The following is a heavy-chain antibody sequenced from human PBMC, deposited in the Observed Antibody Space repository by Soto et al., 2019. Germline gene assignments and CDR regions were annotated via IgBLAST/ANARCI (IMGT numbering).Heavy chain of an antibody. CDR3: AKGSVAGADYSYGLDV. CDR1: GFTFSSYG. Sequence: GGSLRLSCAAAGFTFSSYGMSWVRQAPGKGLEWVSAVSGTGGSVYYADSVRGRFTISRDNSKNTLYLQVNSLRAEDAAIYYCAKGSVAGADYSYGLDVWGQGTTVTVSS. J-gene: IGHJ6*02. CDR2: VSGTGGSV. V-gene: IGHV3-23*01. D-gene: IGHD6-19*01.